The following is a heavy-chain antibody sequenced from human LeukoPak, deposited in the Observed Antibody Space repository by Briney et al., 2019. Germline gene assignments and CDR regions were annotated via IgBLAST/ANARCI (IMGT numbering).Heavy chain of an antibody. CDR1: GFSFSNYG. CDR2: IRFDGTDE. CDR3: AKLTTVTAGDY. V-gene: IGHV3-30*02. J-gene: IGHJ4*02. D-gene: IGHD4-17*01. Sequence: GGSLRLSCAASGFSFSNYGMHWVRQAPGKGLEWVAFIRFDGTDEFYADSVKGRFTISRDNSKNTLYLQMNSLRAEDTAVYYCAKLTTVTAGDYWGQGTLVTVSS.